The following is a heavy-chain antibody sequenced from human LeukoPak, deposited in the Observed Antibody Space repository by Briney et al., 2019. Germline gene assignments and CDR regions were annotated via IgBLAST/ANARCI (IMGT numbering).Heavy chain of an antibody. CDR3: TRRSYQLLYAYYYYFMDV. V-gene: IGHV4-59*12. CDR1: GGSLTGYY. Sequence: PSETLSLTCTVSGGSLTGYYWSWIRQPPGKGLEWIAYVYYTGRTLYNPSLESRVTISVDTSKTQISLKLTSVTAADTAVYYCTRRSYQLLYAYYYYFMDVWGKGTTVTVSS. J-gene: IGHJ6*03. D-gene: IGHD2-2*02. CDR2: VYYTGRT.